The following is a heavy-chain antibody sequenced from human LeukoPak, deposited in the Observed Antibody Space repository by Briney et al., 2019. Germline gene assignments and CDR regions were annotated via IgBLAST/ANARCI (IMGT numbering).Heavy chain of an antibody. V-gene: IGHV3-23*01. CDR3: AKDQGGSGAVFDY. Sequence: PGGSLRLSCAASGFTVSNYYMTWVRQAPGKGLEWVSAISGSGGSTYYADSVKGRFTISRDNSKNTLYLQMNSLRAEDTAVYYCAKDQGGSGAVFDYWGQGTLVTVSS. CDR1: GFTVSNYY. CDR2: ISGSGGST. J-gene: IGHJ4*02. D-gene: IGHD3-10*01.